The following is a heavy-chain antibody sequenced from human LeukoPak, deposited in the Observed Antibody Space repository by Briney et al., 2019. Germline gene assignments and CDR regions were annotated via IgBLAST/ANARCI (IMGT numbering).Heavy chain of an antibody. CDR1: GFTFSSYG. Sequence: GGSLRLSCAASGFTFSSYGMHWVRQAPGKGLEWVAFIRYDGSNKYYADSVKGRFTISRDNSKNTLYLQMNSLRAEDTAVYYCAKVPGYSYGFAPDYWGQGTLVTVSS. D-gene: IGHD5-18*01. J-gene: IGHJ4*02. CDR3: AKVPGYSYGFAPDY. V-gene: IGHV3-30*02. CDR2: IRYDGSNK.